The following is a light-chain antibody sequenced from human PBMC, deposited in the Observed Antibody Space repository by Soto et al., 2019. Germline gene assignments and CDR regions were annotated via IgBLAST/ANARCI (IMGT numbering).Light chain of an antibody. CDR2: DVS. CDR3: CSYAGSSLYV. CDR1: SSDVGGYNY. Sequence: QSALTQPRSVPGSPGQSVTISCTGTSSDVGGYNYVSWYQQHPGKAPKLMIYDVSKRPSGVPDRFSGSKSGNTASLTISGLQAEDEADYYCCSYAGSSLYVFGTGTKVTVL. J-gene: IGLJ1*01. V-gene: IGLV2-11*01.